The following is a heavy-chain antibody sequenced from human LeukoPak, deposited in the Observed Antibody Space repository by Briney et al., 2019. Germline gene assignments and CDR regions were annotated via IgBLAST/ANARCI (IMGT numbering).Heavy chain of an antibody. Sequence: PGGSLRLSCTASKFTFSNYAMRWVRQAPGKGLEWVSAISGSGDSTYYADSVKGRLTISRDISNNTLYLQMKSLRAEDTAVYYCAKDIHTIDALDIWGQGTMVTVSS. CDR1: KFTFSNYA. J-gene: IGHJ3*02. CDR3: AKDIHTIDALDI. V-gene: IGHV3-23*01. CDR2: ISGSGDST. D-gene: IGHD3-3*01.